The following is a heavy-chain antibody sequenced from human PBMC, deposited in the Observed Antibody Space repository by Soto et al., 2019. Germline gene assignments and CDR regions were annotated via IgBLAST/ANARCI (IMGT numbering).Heavy chain of an antibody. CDR2: ISPGSRYP. D-gene: IGHD2-15*01. Sequence: PGGSLRLSCAGSGFTFGDSYMSWIRQAPGKGLEWLSYISPGSRYPAYADSVKGRFTISRDNARRSLYLQMMSLTAEDTAIYYCVRGGGGGLFDPWGQGTMVTVSS. J-gene: IGHJ5*02. CDR3: VRGGGGGLFDP. CDR1: GFTFGDSY. V-gene: IGHV3-11*06.